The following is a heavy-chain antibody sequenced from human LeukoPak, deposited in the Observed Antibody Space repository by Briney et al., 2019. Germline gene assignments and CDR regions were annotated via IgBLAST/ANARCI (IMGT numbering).Heavy chain of an antibody. D-gene: IGHD3-22*01. CDR1: GFTFDDYA. CDR3: AKEQGYYDSSGYARFDY. Sequence: GGSLRLSCAASGFTFDDYAMHWVRQAPGKGLGWVSGISWNSGSIGYADSVKGRFTISRDNAKNSLYLQMNSLRAEDTALYYCAKEQGYYDSSGYARFDYWGQGTLVTVSS. J-gene: IGHJ4*02. V-gene: IGHV3-9*01. CDR2: ISWNSGSI.